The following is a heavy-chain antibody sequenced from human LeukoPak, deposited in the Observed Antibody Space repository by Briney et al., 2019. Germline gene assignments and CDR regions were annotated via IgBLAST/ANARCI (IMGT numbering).Heavy chain of an antibody. J-gene: IGHJ6*03. CDR3: ARSVEWGGRYPNYYYYMDV. CDR2: IIPIFGTA. Sequence: ASVKVSCKASGGTFSSYVISWVRQAPGQGLEWMGGIIPIFGTANYAQKFQGRVTITADESTSTAYMELSSPRSEDTAVYYCARSVEWGGRYPNYYYYMDVWGKGTTVTVSS. CDR1: GGTFSSYV. V-gene: IGHV1-69*13. D-gene: IGHD1-26*01.